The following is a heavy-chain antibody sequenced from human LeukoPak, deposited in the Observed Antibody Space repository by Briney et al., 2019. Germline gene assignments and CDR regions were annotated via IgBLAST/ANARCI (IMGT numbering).Heavy chain of an antibody. CDR3: ARELPREVTLDY. V-gene: IGHV3-74*01. Sequence: GGSLRLSCAASGFTFIAYGMQWVRQAPGKGLVWVSRINNDGSSTSYADSVKGRFTISRDNAKNTLYLQVNSLRAEDTGVYYCARELPREVTLDYWSQGTLVTVSS. CDR1: GFTFIAYG. CDR2: INNDGSST. J-gene: IGHJ4*02. D-gene: IGHD2-21*02.